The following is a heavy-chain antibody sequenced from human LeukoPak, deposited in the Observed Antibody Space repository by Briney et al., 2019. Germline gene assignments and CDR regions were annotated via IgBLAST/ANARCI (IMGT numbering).Heavy chain of an antibody. CDR1: GFTFGSYG. CDR3: AKDQNSGYYFDY. V-gene: IGHV3-33*06. CDR2: IWYDGNNK. J-gene: IGHJ4*02. Sequence: GGSLRLSXAASGFTFGSYGMHWVRQAPGKGLEWLAVIWYDGNNKNYADSVKGRFTISRDNSKNTLYLQMNSLRAADTAVYYCAKDQNSGYYFDYWGQGTLVTVSS. D-gene: IGHD3-22*01.